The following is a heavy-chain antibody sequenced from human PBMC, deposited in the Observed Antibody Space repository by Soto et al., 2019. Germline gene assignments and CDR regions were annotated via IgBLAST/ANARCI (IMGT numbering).Heavy chain of an antibody. CDR2: IYYSGST. CDR1: GGSISSGDYY. J-gene: IGHJ6*02. D-gene: IGHD3-16*02. Sequence: SETLSLTCTVSGGSISSGDYYWSWIRQPPGKGLEWIGYIYYSGSTYYNPSLKSRVTISVDTSKNQFSLKLSSVTAADTAVYYCARVANDYVWGSYRSNSLGYGMDVWGQGTTVTVS. V-gene: IGHV4-30-4*01. CDR3: ARVANDYVWGSYRSNSLGYGMDV.